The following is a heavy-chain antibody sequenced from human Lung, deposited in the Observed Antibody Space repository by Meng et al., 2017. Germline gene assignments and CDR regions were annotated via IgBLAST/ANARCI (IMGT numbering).Heavy chain of an antibody. CDR3: ARGPTTMAHDFDY. Sequence: QGQLQEWGAGLLKPSEPLSRPWFVSGGYFSDYYWSWIRQPPGKGLEWIGEINHSGSTNYNPSLESRATISVDTSQNNLSLKLSSATAADSAVYYCARGPTTMAHDFDYWGQGTLVTVSS. D-gene: IGHD4-11*01. V-gene: IGHV4-34*01. CDR1: GGYFSDYY. J-gene: IGHJ4*02. CDR2: INHSGST.